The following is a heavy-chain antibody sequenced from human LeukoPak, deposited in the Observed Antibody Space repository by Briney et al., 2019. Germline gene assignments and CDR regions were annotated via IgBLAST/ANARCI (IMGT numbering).Heavy chain of an antibody. Sequence: SETLSLTCTVSGGSVSSGSYYWSWIRQPPGKGLEWIGYIYYSGSTNYNPSLKSRVTISVDTSKNQFSLKLSSVTAADTAVYYCATLDTAMVFRGFDYWGQGTLVTVSS. CDR2: IYYSGST. D-gene: IGHD5-18*01. J-gene: IGHJ4*02. V-gene: IGHV4-61*01. CDR3: ATLDTAMVFRGFDY. CDR1: GGSVSSGSYY.